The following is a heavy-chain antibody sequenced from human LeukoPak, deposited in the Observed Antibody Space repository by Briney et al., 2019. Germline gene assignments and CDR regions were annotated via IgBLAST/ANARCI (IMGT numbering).Heavy chain of an antibody. J-gene: IGHJ4*02. D-gene: IGHD3-9*01. CDR1: GFTFSSYA. CDR2: ISGSGGST. V-gene: IGHV3-23*01. Sequence: PGGSLRLSCAASGFTFSSYAMSWVRQAPGKGLEWVSAISGSGGSTYYADSVTGRFTISRDNSKNTLYLQMNRLRAEDTAVYYCAKDPFPYYDILTGYYPDYWGQGTLVTVSS. CDR3: AKDPFPYYDILTGYYPDY.